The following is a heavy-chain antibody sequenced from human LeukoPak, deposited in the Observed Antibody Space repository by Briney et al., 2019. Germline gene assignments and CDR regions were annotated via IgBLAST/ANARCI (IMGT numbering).Heavy chain of an antibody. V-gene: IGHV3-48*02. D-gene: IGHD6-19*01. CDR3: ARAKTVAALSYFYAMDV. CDR1: GFTLSSYS. Sequence: GGPLRLSCAASGFTLSSYSMNWVRQAPGKGLEWISYISSSSTYMFYSDSVKGRFTVSGDNARNSLYLQMNSLRDEDTAVYYCARAKTVAALSYFYAMDVWGQGTTITVSS. J-gene: IGHJ6*02. CDR2: ISSSSTYM.